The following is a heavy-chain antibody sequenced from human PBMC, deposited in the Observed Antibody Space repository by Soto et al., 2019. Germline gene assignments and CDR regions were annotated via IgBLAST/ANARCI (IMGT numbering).Heavy chain of an antibody. J-gene: IGHJ4*02. Sequence: SETLSLTCTISGGSVSVYYWSWIRQSTGQGLEWIGYIYASGSPYYNPSLRSRVTISADTSKNQISLKLTSPNAADTAVYYCARGVGSSPPQYWGRGTLVTVSS. CDR2: IYASGSP. CDR3: ARGVGSSPPQY. D-gene: IGHD1-26*01. CDR1: GGSVSVYY. V-gene: IGHV4-59*02.